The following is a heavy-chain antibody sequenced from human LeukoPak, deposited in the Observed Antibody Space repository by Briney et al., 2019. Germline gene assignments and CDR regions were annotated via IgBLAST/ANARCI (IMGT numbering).Heavy chain of an antibody. CDR3: AQRAAGNRVFDY. D-gene: IGHD6-13*01. CDR1: GFTFSSYA. CDR2: ISYDGSNK. V-gene: IGHV3-30*04. J-gene: IGHJ4*02. Sequence: GRSLRLSCAASGFTFSSYAMHWVRQAPGKGLEWVAVISYDGSNKYYADSVKGRFTISRDNSKNTLYLQMNSLRAEDTAVYYCAQRAAGNRVFDYWGQGTLVTVSS.